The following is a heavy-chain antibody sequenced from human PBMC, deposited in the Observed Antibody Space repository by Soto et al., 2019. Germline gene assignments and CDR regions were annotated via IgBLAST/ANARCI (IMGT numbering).Heavy chain of an antibody. Sequence: QVQLVQSGAEVKKPGSSVKVSCKASGGTFSSYAISWVRQAPGQGLEWMGGIIPIFGTANYAQKFQGRVTITADESTSTAYMELSSLRSEDTAVYYCAREGGSDFWSCYGPNNGMDVWGQGTTVTVSS. V-gene: IGHV1-69*01. CDR3: AREGGSDFWSCYGPNNGMDV. CDR1: GGTFSSYA. CDR2: IIPIFGTA. J-gene: IGHJ6*02. D-gene: IGHD3-3*01.